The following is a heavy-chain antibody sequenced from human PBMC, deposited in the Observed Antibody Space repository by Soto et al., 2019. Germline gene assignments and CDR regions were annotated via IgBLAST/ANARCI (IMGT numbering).Heavy chain of an antibody. CDR3: ARHPERIAQIGWFDP. CDR2: ISSSSSTI. J-gene: IGHJ5*02. Sequence: GGSLRLSCAASGLTFSSYAMNWVRQAPGKGLEWVSYISSSSSTIYYADSVKGRFTISRDNAKNSLYLQMNSLRAEDTAVYYCARHPERIAQIGWFDPWGQGTLVTVSS. V-gene: IGHV3-48*01. CDR1: GLTFSSYA. D-gene: IGHD6-13*01.